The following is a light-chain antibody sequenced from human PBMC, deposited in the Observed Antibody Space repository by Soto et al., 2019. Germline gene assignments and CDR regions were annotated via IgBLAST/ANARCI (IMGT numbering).Light chain of an antibody. CDR2: KAS. Sequence: DIQMTQSPSTLSASVGDRVTITCRASQSISTWLAWYQQKPGKAPKLLIYKASSLESGVPPRFSGSGSGTEFTLTISSLQPDDFATYYCQQYDIYWTFGQGTKVEIK. CDR3: QQYDIYWT. V-gene: IGKV1-5*03. CDR1: QSISTW. J-gene: IGKJ1*01.